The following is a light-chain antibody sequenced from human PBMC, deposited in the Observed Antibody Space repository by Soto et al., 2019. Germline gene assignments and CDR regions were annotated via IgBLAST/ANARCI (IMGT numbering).Light chain of an antibody. J-gene: IGLJ3*02. CDR1: SGSLASNY. V-gene: IGLV6-57*03. Sequence: NFMLTQPHSVSESPGKTVTISCTRSSGSLASNYVQWYKQRPGSAPTTVIYEDSQRPSGVPDRFSGSIDSSSNSASLTISGLKTEDEADYYCQSHDSNAWVFGGGTKLTVL. CDR3: QSHDSNAWV. CDR2: EDS.